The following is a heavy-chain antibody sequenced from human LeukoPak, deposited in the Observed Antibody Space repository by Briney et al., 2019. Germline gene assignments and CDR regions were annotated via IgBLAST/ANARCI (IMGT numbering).Heavy chain of an antibody. CDR3: AHQLSIVATMGFDY. J-gene: IGHJ4*02. V-gene: IGHV2-5*01. D-gene: IGHD5-12*01. CDR2: IYWNDDK. CDR1: GFSLSTSGVG. Sequence: SGPTLVKPTQTLTLTCTFSGFSLSTSGVGVGWIRQPPGKALEWLALIYWNDDKRYSPSLKSRLTITKDTSKNQVVLTMTNMDPVDTATYYCAHQLSIVATMGFDYWGQGTLVTVSS.